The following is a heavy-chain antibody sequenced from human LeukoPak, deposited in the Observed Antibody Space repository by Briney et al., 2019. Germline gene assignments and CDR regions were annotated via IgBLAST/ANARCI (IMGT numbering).Heavy chain of an antibody. V-gene: IGHV3-49*04. Sequence: PGGSLRLSCTASGFTFGNYAVTWVRQAPGKGLEWVGFIRSKPYGGTAEYAASVQGRFTISRDDSKTIAYLQMNSLKTEDTAVYYCSRYGFVGADFDYWGQGTLVTVSS. D-gene: IGHD1-26*01. J-gene: IGHJ4*02. CDR1: GFTFGNYA. CDR3: SRYGFVGADFDY. CDR2: IRSKPYGGTA.